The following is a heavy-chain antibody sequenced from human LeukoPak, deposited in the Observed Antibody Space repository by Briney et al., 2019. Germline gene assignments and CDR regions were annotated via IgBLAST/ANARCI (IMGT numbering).Heavy chain of an antibody. J-gene: IGHJ4*02. Sequence: SETLSLTCTVSGGSISSYYWSWIRQPPGKGLEWIGYIYYSGSTNYNPSLKSRVTISVDTSKNQFSLKLGSVTAADTAVYYCAAQGTEMATIRGPFDYWGQGTLVTVSS. CDR3: AAQGTEMATIRGPFDY. V-gene: IGHV4-59*01. CDR2: IYYSGST. CDR1: GGSISSYY. D-gene: IGHD5-24*01.